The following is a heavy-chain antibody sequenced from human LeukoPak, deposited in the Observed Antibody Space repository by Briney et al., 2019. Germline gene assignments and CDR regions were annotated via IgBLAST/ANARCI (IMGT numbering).Heavy chain of an antibody. V-gene: IGHV3-23*01. CDR1: GFTFSTYA. CDR2: LSGSGGST. CDR3: AKERTPEGYFDY. J-gene: IGHJ4*02. Sequence: GGSLRLSCAASGFTFSTYAMSWVRQAPGKGVEWVSALSGSGGSTYYADSVKGRFTISRDNSKNTLYLQMDSLRAEDTAVYYCAKERTPEGYFDYWGQGTLVTVSS. D-gene: IGHD1-1*01.